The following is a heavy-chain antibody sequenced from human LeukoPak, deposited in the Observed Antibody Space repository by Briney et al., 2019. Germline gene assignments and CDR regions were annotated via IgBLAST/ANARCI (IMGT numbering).Heavy chain of an antibody. J-gene: IGHJ6*03. D-gene: IGHD4-11*01. CDR3: AKEDSNYYYYMDV. CDR2: INWNGGST. Sequence: GGSLRLSCAASGFTFDDYGMSWVRQAPGKGLEWVSGINWNGGSTGYADSVKGRFTISRDNAKNSLYLQMNSLRAEDTAVYYCAKEDSNYYYYMDVWGKGTTVTVSS. V-gene: IGHV3-20*04. CDR1: GFTFDDYG.